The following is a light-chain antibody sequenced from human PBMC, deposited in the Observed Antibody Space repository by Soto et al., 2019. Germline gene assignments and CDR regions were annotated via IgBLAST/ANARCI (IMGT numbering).Light chain of an antibody. J-gene: IGKJ2*01. V-gene: IGKV3-15*01. CDR3: HQYNTWFT. CDR1: QNVRYN. Sequence: EIVLTQSPATLSVSPGERATLSCRASQNVRYNLAWYQQKPGQAPRLLIYGASTRASDIPPRFSGSGSGTEFTLTINSLQSEDFAVYYCHQYNTWFTFGQGTKLVIK. CDR2: GAS.